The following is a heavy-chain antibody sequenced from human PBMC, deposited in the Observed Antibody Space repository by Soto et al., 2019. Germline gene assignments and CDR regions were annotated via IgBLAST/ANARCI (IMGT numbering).Heavy chain of an antibody. Sequence: GGSLILSCASSGFTFISYWMHWFRQAPGKGLVWVSRIKGDGSETNYADSVKGRFTISRDNAKNTLYLQLNSLRAEDTAVYYCLRGNSGYGNFDYWGQGTRVTVSS. CDR3: LRGNSGYGNFDY. CDR1: GFTFISYW. V-gene: IGHV3-74*01. J-gene: IGHJ4*02. CDR2: IKGDGSET. D-gene: IGHD5-12*01.